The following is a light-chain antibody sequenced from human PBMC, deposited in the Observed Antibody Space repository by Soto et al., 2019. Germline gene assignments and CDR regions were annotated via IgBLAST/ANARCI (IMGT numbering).Light chain of an antibody. J-gene: IGLJ3*02. CDR2: GNT. Sequence: QSVLTQPPSVSGAPGQRVTISCTGSSSNIGTGFDVHWYQQLPGTAPKLLIYGNTNRPSGVPDRFSGSRSGTSASLAITGLQADDEADYYCQSYDSGLNGHAVFGGGTKLTVL. CDR1: SSNIGTGFD. CDR3: QSYDSGLNGHAV. V-gene: IGLV1-40*01.